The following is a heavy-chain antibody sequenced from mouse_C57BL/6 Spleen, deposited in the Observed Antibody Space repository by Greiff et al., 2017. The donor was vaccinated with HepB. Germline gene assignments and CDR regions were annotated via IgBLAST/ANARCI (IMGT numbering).Heavy chain of an antibody. J-gene: IGHJ4*01. CDR1: GYTFTSYW. CDR2: IDPSDSYT. CDR3: ARYGYCPCYAMDY. D-gene: IGHD2-2*01. V-gene: IGHV1-50*01. Sequence: QVQLKQPGAELVKPGASVKLSCKASGYTFTSYWMQWVKQRPGQGLEWIGEIDPSDSYTNYNQKFKGKATLTVDTSSSTAYMQLSSLTSGDSAVYYCARYGYCPCYAMDYWGQGTSFTVSS.